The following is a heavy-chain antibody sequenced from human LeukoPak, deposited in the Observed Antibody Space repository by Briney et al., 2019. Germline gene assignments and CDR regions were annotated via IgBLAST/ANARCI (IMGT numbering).Heavy chain of an antibody. CDR3: AKDRTIFGVGYYFDC. D-gene: IGHD3-3*01. CDR2: ISGSGGST. V-gene: IGHV3-23*01. J-gene: IGHJ4*02. Sequence: PGGSLRLSCAASGFTFSSYAMNWVRQAPGKGLEWVSAISGSGGSTYYADPVKGRFTISRDNSKNTLYLQMNSLRVEDTAVYYCAKDRTIFGVGYYFDCWGRGTLVTVSS. CDR1: GFTFSSYA.